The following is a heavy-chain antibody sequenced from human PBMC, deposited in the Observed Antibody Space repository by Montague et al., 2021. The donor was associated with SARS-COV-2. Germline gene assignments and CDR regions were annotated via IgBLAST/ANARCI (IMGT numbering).Heavy chain of an antibody. CDR3: ARITEVVPFDF. J-gene: IGHJ4*02. Sequence: SETLSLTCTVSLPSIVDFYWRWIQQPPAKRLEWIGYIHYSGITNYNPSLRSRVTMSVDMPKSRFSLNLRSVTAADTAIYFCARITEVVPFDFWGQGTLVSVSS. CDR1: LPSIVDFY. V-gene: IGHV4-59*01. CDR2: IHYSGIT. D-gene: IGHD3-22*01.